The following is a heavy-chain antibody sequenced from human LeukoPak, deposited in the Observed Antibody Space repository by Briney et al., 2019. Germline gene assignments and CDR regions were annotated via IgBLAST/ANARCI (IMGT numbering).Heavy chain of an antibody. CDR1: GGSINNYY. CDR3: ARGRYCSADICSGGDAFDI. J-gene: IGHJ3*02. V-gene: IGHV4-4*07. D-gene: IGHD2-15*01. CDR2: IYTRGST. Sequence: SETLSLTCTVAGGSINNYYWSWIRQPAGKGLEWIGRIYTRGSTNYNPSLKSRVTMSVDASKNQFSLKLSSVTAADTAVYYCARGRYCSADICSGGDAFDIWGQGTMVSVSS.